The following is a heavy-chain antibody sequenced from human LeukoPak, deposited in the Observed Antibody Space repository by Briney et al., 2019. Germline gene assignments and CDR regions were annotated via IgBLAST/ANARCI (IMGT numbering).Heavy chain of an antibody. CDR2: ISGSGGST. J-gene: IGHJ4*02. CDR3: AKDRHDYGDFDY. Sequence: GGSLRLSCAASGFTFSSYGMSWVRQAPGKGLEWVSAISGSGGSTYYADSVKGRFTISRDNSKNTLYLQMNSLRAEDTAVYYCAKDRHDYGDFDYWGQGTLVTVSS. CDR1: GFTFSSYG. D-gene: IGHD3-16*01. V-gene: IGHV3-23*01.